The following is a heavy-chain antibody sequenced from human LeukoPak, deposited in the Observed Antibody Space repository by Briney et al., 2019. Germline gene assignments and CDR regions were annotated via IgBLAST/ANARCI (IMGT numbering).Heavy chain of an antibody. CDR2: ISAYNGNT. CDR1: GYTFTSYG. J-gene: IGHJ1*01. Sequence: GASVKVSCKASGYTFTSYGISWVRQAPGQGLEWMGWISAYNGNTNYAQKLQGRVTMTTDTSTSTAYMELSSLRSEDTAVYYCARPPMLVYDYVWGSYRPAEYFQHWGQGTLVTVSS. V-gene: IGHV1-18*01. CDR3: ARPPMLVYDYVWGSYRPAEYFQH. D-gene: IGHD3-16*02.